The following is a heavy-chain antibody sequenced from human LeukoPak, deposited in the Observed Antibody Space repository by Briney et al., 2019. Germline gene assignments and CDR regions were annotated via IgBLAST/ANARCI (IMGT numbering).Heavy chain of an antibody. Sequence: SGRSLRISCTASGFTFRDYNINWFRQARGRGLEWVGFIRSKADGGTTEYAASVKGRFTISRDDSKNVAYLQINNLRAEDTALYYCARDDRPSGHDFDYWGQGTLVTVSS. CDR2: IRSKADGGTT. CDR1: GFTFRDYN. CDR3: ARDDRPSGHDFDY. V-gene: IGHV3-49*03. J-gene: IGHJ4*02. D-gene: IGHD6-6*01.